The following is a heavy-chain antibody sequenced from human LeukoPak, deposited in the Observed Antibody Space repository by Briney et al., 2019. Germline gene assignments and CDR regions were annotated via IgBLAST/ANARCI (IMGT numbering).Heavy chain of an antibody. CDR2: IKSNTDGGTT. J-gene: IGHJ3*02. Sequence: GGSLRLSCAPSGFTFSNAWMSWVRQAPGKGLEWVGRIKSNTDGGTTDYAAPVKGRFTISRDNSKNTLYLQMNSLRAEDTAVYYCAKSPAVDAAFDIWGQGTMVTVSS. CDR3: AKSPAVDAAFDI. D-gene: IGHD4-23*01. V-gene: IGHV3-15*01. CDR1: GFTFSNAW.